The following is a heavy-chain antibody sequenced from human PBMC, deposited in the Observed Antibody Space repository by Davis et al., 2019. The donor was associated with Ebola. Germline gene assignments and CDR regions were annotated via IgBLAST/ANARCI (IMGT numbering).Heavy chain of an antibody. Sequence: GESLKISCAASGFTFSSYAMSWVRQAPGKGLEWVSAISGSGGSTYYADSVKGRFTISRDNSKNTLYLQMNSLRAEDTAVYYCAKGSIAAAAYWYFDLWGRGTLVTVSS. CDR2: ISGSGGST. D-gene: IGHD6-13*01. J-gene: IGHJ2*01. V-gene: IGHV3-23*01. CDR3: AKGSIAAAAYWYFDL. CDR1: GFTFSSYA.